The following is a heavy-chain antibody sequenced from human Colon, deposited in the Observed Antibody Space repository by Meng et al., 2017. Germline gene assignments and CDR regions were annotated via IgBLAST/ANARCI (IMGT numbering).Heavy chain of an antibody. D-gene: IGHD2-8*01. CDR2: ISGGSRYM. J-gene: IGHJ3*02. V-gene: IGHV3-21*06. CDR3: ARDRNGGDFDI. CDR1: GFTFSYYT. Sequence: GGPLRLSCVASGFTFSYYTMNWVRQAPGKGLEWVSAISGGSRYMYYGDSMKGRFTISRDDAKGSLFLQMSSLRVEDTGIYFCARDRNGGDFDIWGQGTVVTVSS.